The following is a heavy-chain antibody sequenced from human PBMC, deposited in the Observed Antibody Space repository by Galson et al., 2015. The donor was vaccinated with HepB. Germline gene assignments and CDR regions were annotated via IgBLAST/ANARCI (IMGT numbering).Heavy chain of an antibody. V-gene: IGHV1-18*01. D-gene: IGHD3-16*01. J-gene: IGHJ2*01. CDR1: GYTFTSYG. CDR3: ARGLTFNYDTAYRYWYFDL. CDR2: ISAYNGNT. Sequence: SVKVSCKASGYTFTSYGISWVRQALGQGLEWMGWISAYNGNTNYAQKLQGRVTMTTDTSTSTAYMELRSLRSDDTAVYYCARGLTFNYDTAYRYWYFDLWGRGTLVTVSS.